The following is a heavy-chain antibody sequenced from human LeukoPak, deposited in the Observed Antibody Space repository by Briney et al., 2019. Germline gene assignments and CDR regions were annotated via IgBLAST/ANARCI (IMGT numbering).Heavy chain of an antibody. J-gene: IGHJ4*02. CDR1: GFTFSAYS. D-gene: IGHD1-1*01. Sequence: PGGSLRLSCAASGFTFSAYSMNWVRQAPGKGLEWVSSISSTSIYRYYGDSVKGRFTISRDNAKNSLYLQMNSLRAEDTALYYCAKGLERESRLDSWGQGTLVTVSS. CDR2: ISSTSIYR. V-gene: IGHV3-21*04. CDR3: AKGLERESRLDS.